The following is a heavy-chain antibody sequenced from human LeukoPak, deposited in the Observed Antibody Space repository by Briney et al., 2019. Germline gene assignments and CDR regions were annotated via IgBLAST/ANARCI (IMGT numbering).Heavy chain of an antibody. CDR2: INHSGST. V-gene: IGHV4-34*01. Sequence: SETLSLTCAVYGGSFSGHYWSWIRQPPGKGLEWIGEINHSGSTNYNPSLKSRVTISVDTSKNQFFLKLSSVTAADTAVYYCWRQTLLLRWFGEYPRAFDYWGKGNLVTVSS. D-gene: IGHD3-10*01. CDR1: GGSFSGHY. CDR3: WRQTLLLRWFGEYPRAFDY. J-gene: IGHJ4*02.